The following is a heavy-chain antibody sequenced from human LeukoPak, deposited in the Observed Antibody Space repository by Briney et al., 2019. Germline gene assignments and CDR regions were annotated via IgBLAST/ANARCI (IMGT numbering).Heavy chain of an antibody. CDR1: GFTFSSYA. V-gene: IGHV3-23*01. CDR3: AKVDDYGDIGPDAFDI. D-gene: IGHD4-17*01. J-gene: IGHJ3*02. CDR2: ISGSGGST. Sequence: PGGSLRLSCAASGFTFSSYATSWVRQAPGKGLEWVSAISGSGGSTYYADSVKGRFTISRDNSKNTLYLQMNSLRAEDTAVYYCAKVDDYGDIGPDAFDIWGQGTMVTVSS.